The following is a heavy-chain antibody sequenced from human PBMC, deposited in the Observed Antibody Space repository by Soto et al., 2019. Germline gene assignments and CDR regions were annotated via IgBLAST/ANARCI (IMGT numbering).Heavy chain of an antibody. J-gene: IGHJ4*02. CDR3: AKRRGAGGHFDY. D-gene: IGHD2-15*01. CDR2: LYDVDGT. V-gene: IGHV3-53*01. Sequence: GGSLRLSCAASGFTVSGKKYLAWVRQAPGKGLEWVSALYDVDGTFYADSVKGRFTTSGDSSKNTLSLQMNSLTAEDTAVYFCAKRRGAGGHFDYWGQGALVTVSS. CDR1: GFTVSGKKY.